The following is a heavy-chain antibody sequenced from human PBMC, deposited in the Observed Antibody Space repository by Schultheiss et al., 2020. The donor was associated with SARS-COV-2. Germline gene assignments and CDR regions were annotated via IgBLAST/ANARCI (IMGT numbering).Heavy chain of an antibody. CDR3: ARGGRIAARPLYWFDP. CDR2: INPNSGGT. V-gene: IGHV1-2*02. D-gene: IGHD6-6*01. Sequence: ASVKVSCKASGYTFTGYYMHWVRQAPGQGLEWMGWINPNSGGTNYAQKFQGRVTMTRDTSISTAYMELSRLRSDDTAVYYCARGGRIAARPLYWFDPWGQGTLVTVSS. CDR1: GYTFTGYY. J-gene: IGHJ5*02.